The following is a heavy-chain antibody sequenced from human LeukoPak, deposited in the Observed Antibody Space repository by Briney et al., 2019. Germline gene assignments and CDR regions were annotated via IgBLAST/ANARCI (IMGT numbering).Heavy chain of an antibody. CDR3: ASLGYCTNGVCYSKPYYYYMDV. CDR1: GYTFIDYY. J-gene: IGHJ6*03. Sequence: ASVKVSCKASGYTFIDYYMHWVRQAPGQGLEWMGWINPNSGGTNYAQKFQGRVTMTRDTSISTAYMELSRLRSDDTAVYYCASLGYCTNGVCYSKPYYYYMDVWGKGNTFTVSS. D-gene: IGHD2-8*01. CDR2: INPNSGGT. V-gene: IGHV1-2*02.